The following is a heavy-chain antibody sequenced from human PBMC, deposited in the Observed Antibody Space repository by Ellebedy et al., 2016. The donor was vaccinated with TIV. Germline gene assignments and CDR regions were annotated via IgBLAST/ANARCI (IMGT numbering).Heavy chain of an antibody. V-gene: IGHV3-7*01. CDR2: IKQDASEK. CDR1: GFTFSSYS. Sequence: GESLKISXAASGFTFSSYSMNWVRQAPGKGLEWVANIKQDASEKYFVDSVMGRFTISRDNAKNSLYLQMDSLRAEDTAVYYCARVPWDSSSWYRIDSWGQGTLVTVSS. D-gene: IGHD6-13*01. J-gene: IGHJ5*01. CDR3: ARVPWDSSSWYRIDS.